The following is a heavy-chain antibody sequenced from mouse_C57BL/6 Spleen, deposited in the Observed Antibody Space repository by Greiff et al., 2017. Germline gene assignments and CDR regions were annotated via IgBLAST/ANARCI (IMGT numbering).Heavy chain of an antibody. Sequence: EVQLQQSGAELVRPGASVKLSCTASGFNIKDDYMHWVKQRPEQGLEWIGWIDPENGDTEYASKFQGKATITADTSSNTAYLQLSSLTSEDTAVYYCTFITTVVARWYFDVWGTGTTVTVSS. J-gene: IGHJ1*03. CDR2: IDPENGDT. V-gene: IGHV14-4*01. D-gene: IGHD1-1*01. CDR3: TFITTVVARWYFDV. CDR1: GFNIKDDY.